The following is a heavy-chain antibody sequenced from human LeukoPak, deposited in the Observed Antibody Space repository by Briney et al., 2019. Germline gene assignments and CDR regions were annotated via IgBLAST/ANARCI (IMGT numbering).Heavy chain of an antibody. CDR2: ISAYNGNT. J-gene: IGHJ6*03. CDR3: ASPLYGDYGYYYYYMDV. D-gene: IGHD4-17*01. V-gene: IGHV1-18*01. CDR1: GYTFTSYG. Sequence: ASVKVSCKASGYTFTSYGISWVRQAPGQGLEWMGWISAYNGNTNYAQKLQGRVTMTTDTSTSTAYMELRSLRSEDTAVYYCASPLYGDYGYYYYYMDVWGKGTTVTVSS.